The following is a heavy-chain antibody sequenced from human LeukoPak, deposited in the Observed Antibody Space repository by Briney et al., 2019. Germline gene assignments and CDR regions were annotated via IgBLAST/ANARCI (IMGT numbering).Heavy chain of an antibody. D-gene: IGHD4-11*01. V-gene: IGHV3-64D*09. J-gene: IGHJ6*02. CDR3: VKGDYSNYLGLLNYYGMDV. CDR1: GSTFSSYA. CDR2: ISSNGGST. Sequence: GGSLILSCSASGSTFSSYAMHWVRQAPGKGLEYVSAISSNGGSTYYADSVKGRFTISRDNSKNTLYLQMSSLRAEDTAVYYCVKGDYSNYLGLLNYYGMDVWGQGTTVTVSS.